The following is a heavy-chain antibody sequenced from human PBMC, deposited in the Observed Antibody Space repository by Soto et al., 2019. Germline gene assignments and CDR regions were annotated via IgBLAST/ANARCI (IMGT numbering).Heavy chain of an antibody. CDR3: AKDVARITIFGAGDYLEI. J-gene: IGHJ3*02. D-gene: IGHD3-3*01. V-gene: IGHV3-23*01. CDR1: GFTFSRYA. CDR2: ISGVGGST. Sequence: EVQLLESGGDLIQPGGSLRLSCAASGFTFSRYAMSWVRQAPGTGLEWVSGISGVGGSTYYAESVKGRFTISRANSKDTLYLQMNSLRDEDMAIYSCAKDVARITIFGAGDYLEIWGQVTMVTVFS.